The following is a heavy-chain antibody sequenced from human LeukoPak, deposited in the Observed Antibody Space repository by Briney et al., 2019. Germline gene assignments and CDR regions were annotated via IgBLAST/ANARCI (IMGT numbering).Heavy chain of an antibody. CDR1: GFTFSDYS. Sequence: GGSLRLSCAASGFTFSDYSMNWVRQAPGKGLEWISYIGIDSGNTNYADSVKGRFTISGDKAKNSLYLQMNSLRVEDMAVYYCARGYKYAFDSWGQGTLVTVSS. CDR3: ARGYKYAFDS. CDR2: IGIDSGNT. V-gene: IGHV3-48*01. D-gene: IGHD5-24*01. J-gene: IGHJ4*02.